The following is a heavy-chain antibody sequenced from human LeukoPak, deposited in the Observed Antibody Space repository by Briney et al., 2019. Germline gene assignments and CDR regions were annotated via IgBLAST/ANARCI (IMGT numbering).Heavy chain of an antibody. J-gene: IGHJ4*02. D-gene: IGHD6-19*01. CDR3: ARVSESTGWYDY. CDR2: ISGDGGST. V-gene: IGHV3-43*02. Sequence: GGSLRLSCAAPGFMFHDCAIHCVRQAPGKGLEWVSLISGDGGSTFYADSVKGRFTISRDNSKNSLYLQMNSLRSDDTALYYWARVSESTGWYDYWGQGTLVTVSS. CDR1: GFMFHDCA.